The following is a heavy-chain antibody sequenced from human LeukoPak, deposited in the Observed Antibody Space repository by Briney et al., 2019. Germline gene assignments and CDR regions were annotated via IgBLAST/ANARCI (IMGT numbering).Heavy chain of an antibody. D-gene: IGHD3-22*01. CDR2: ISAYNGNT. CDR3: ARAAPPTYYYDSSGYYYFDY. CDR1: GYTFTSYG. Sequence: ASVKVSCKASGYTFTSYGISWVRQAPGQGLEWMGWISAYNGNTNYAQKLQGRVTMTTDTSTSTAFMELRSLRSDDTAVYYCARAAPPTYYYDSSGYYYFDYWGQGTLVTVSS. V-gene: IGHV1-18*01. J-gene: IGHJ4*02.